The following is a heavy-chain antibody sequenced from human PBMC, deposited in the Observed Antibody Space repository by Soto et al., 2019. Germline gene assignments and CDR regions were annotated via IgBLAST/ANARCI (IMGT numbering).Heavy chain of an antibody. D-gene: IGHD3-3*01. CDR3: ARRNKYYDFWSGYGGYFDY. Sequence: SETLSLTCTVSGGSISSSSYYWGWIRQPPGKGLEWIGSIYYSGSTYYNPSLKSRVTISVDTSKNQFSLKLSSVTAADTAVYYCARRNKYYDFWSGYGGYFDYWGQGTLVTVSS. V-gene: IGHV4-39*01. CDR1: GGSISSSSYY. J-gene: IGHJ4*02. CDR2: IYYSGST.